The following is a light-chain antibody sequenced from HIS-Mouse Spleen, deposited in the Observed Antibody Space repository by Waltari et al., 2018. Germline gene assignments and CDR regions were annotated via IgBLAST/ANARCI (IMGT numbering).Light chain of an antibody. CDR1: QSISSW. CDR2: KAS. CDR3: QQLNSYPPT. J-gene: IGKJ1*01. V-gene: IGKV1-5*03. Sequence: DIQMTQSPSTLSASVGDRVTITCRASQSISSWLAWYQQKPGKAPKLLNYKASSLESGVPSRFSGSGSGTEFTLTISSLQPDDFATYYCQQLNSYPPTFGQGTKVEIK.